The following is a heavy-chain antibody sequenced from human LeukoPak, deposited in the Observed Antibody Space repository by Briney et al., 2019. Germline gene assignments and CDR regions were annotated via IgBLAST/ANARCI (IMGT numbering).Heavy chain of an antibody. CDR2: ISWDGGST. V-gene: IGHV3-43*01. D-gene: IGHD2-15*01. CDR1: GFTFDDYT. J-gene: IGHJ6*04. Sequence: GGSLRLSCAASGFTFDDYTMHWVRQAPGKGLEWVSLISWDGGSTYYADSVKGRFTISRDNSKNSLYLQMNSLRTEDTALYYCAKLGYCSGGSCDRMDVWGKRTTVTVSS. CDR3: AKLGYCSGGSCDRMDV.